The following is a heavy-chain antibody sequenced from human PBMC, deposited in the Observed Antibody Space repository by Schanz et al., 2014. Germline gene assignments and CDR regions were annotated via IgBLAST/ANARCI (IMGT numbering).Heavy chain of an antibody. CDR2: ISSSGSTI. Sequence: VQLVESGGGLVQPGGSLRLSCAASGFTVSSNYMSWIRQAPGKGLEWVSYISSSGSTIYYADSVKGRFTISRDNAKNSLYLQMNSLRAEDTAVYYCARPSDSSWYMDVWGKGTTVTVSS. CDR1: GFTVSSNY. J-gene: IGHJ6*03. CDR3: ARPSDSSWYMDV. D-gene: IGHD2-21*02. V-gene: IGHV3-11*04.